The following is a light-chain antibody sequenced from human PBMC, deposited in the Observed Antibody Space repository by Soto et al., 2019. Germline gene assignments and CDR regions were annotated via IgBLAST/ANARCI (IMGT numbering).Light chain of an antibody. CDR1: SSTVGGFNV. CDR2: EGI. CDR3: CSYVGATTYV. J-gene: IGLJ1*01. Sequence: QSVPTQPASVSGSPGQSITISCTGTSSTVGGFNVVSWYQQHPGKAPKVIIYEGIKRPSGVSNRFSGSNSGSTASLTISGLQAEDEADYYCCSYVGATTYVFGTGTKATVL. V-gene: IGLV2-23*01.